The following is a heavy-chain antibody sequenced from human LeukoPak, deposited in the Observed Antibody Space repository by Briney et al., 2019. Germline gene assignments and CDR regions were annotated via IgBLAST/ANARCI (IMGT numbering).Heavy chain of an antibody. J-gene: IGHJ1*01. CDR1: GFTFNSYW. CDR2: IKQDGSVE. CDR3: ARNYYDSSGYYVDFHF. Sequence: PGGSLRLSCAASGFTFNSYWMSWVRQAPGKGLEWVANIKQDGSVEYYVVSVKGRFTISRDNAKESLYLQMNSLRAEDTAVYYCARNYYDSSGYYVDFHFWGQGTLVTVSS. V-gene: IGHV3-7*05. D-gene: IGHD3-22*01.